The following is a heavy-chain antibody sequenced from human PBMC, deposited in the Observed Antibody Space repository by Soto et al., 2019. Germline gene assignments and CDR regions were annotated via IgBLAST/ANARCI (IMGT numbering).Heavy chain of an antibody. Sequence: SETLSLTCTVSSGSISSADYYWSWIRQPPGKGLEWIGYIYYTGSAYYNPSLKSRVTMSVDTSKNQFSLKVTSVTAADTALYYCASGGSSTWFDPWGQGTLVTVSS. J-gene: IGHJ5*02. V-gene: IGHV4-30-4*01. D-gene: IGHD1-26*01. CDR3: ASGGSSTWFDP. CDR1: SGSISSADYY. CDR2: IYYTGSA.